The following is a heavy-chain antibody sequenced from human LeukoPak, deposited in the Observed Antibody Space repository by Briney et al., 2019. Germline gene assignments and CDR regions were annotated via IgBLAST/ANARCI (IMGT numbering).Heavy chain of an antibody. CDR1: GGSISRSNYY. Sequence: SETLSLTCTVSGGSISRSNYYWGWIRQPPGKGLEWIGCIYYSGSTYYNPSLKSRVTTSIDMSKNQFSLKLSSVTAADTAVYYCARTTTVRGTYYMDVWGKGTTVTVSS. J-gene: IGHJ6*03. D-gene: IGHD3-10*01. CDR3: ARTTTVRGTYYMDV. V-gene: IGHV4-39*07. CDR2: IYYSGST.